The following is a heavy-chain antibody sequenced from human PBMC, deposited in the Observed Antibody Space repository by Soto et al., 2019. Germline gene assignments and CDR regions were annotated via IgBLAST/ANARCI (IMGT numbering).Heavy chain of an antibody. D-gene: IGHD1-7*01. J-gene: IGHJ6*02. CDR1: GFTFDDYA. V-gene: IGHV3-9*01. CDR2: ISWNSGSI. CDR3: ARTRYYYYGMDV. Sequence: EVQLVESGGGLVQPGRSLRLSCAASGFTFDDYAMHWVRQAPGKGLEWVSGISWNSGSIGYADSVKGRFTISRDNAKNSLYLQMNSLRAEDTALYYCARTRYYYYGMDVWGQGTTVTVSS.